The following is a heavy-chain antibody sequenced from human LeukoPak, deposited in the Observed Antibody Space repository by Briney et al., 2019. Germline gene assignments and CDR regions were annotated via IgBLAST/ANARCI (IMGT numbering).Heavy chain of an antibody. V-gene: IGHV1-2*02. CDR1: GYTFTGYY. CDR3: ARVAIFGVPPKYFDY. CDR2: INPNSGGT. D-gene: IGHD3-3*01. Sequence: GASVKVSCKAPGYTFTGYYMHWVRQAPGQGLEWMGWINPNSGGTNYAQKFQGRVTMTRDTSISTAYMELSRLRSDDTAVYYCARVAIFGVPPKYFDYWGQGTLVTVSS. J-gene: IGHJ4*02.